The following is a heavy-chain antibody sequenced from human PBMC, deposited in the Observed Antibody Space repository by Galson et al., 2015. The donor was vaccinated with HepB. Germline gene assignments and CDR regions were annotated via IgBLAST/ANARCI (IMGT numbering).Heavy chain of an antibody. CDR3: ARDLYSGYDLDYFDY. CDR2: IYHSGST. J-gene: IGHJ4*02. Sequence: ETLSLTCTVSGGSISSGYYWGWIRQPPGKGLEWIGSIYHSGSTYYNPSLKSRVTISVDTSKNQFSLKLSSVTAADTAVYYCARDLYSGYDLDYFDYWGQGTLVTVSS. CDR1: GGSISSGYY. D-gene: IGHD5-12*01. V-gene: IGHV4-38-2*02.